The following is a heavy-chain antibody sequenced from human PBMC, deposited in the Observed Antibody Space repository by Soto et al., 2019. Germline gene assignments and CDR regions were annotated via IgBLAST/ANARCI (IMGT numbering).Heavy chain of an antibody. CDR1: GFTFSSFW. D-gene: IGHD3-3*01. Sequence: EVQLVESGGDLVQPGGSLRLSCAASGFTFSSFWITWVRQAPGKGLEWVANINQDGSEKHYVDSVKGRFTLSRDNAENSVYLQMNSLRADDTAVYYCARDFGVQELDYWGQGILVTVSA. CDR2: INQDGSEK. CDR3: ARDFGVQELDY. V-gene: IGHV3-7*01. J-gene: IGHJ4*02.